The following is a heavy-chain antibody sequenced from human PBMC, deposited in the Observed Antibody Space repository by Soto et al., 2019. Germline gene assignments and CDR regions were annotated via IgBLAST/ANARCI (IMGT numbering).Heavy chain of an antibody. J-gene: IGHJ2*01. V-gene: IGHV4-30-4*01. CDR3: ARGGDGYIYYWYFDL. Sequence: QVQLQESGPGLVKPSQTLSLTCTVSGGSISSGDYYWSWIRQPPGKGLEWIGYIYYSGSTYYNPSLKSRVTISVDTSKNQFSLKLSSVTAADTAVYYCARGGDGYIYYWYFDLWGRGTLVTVSS. CDR2: IYYSGST. D-gene: IGHD5-12*01. CDR1: GGSISSGDYY.